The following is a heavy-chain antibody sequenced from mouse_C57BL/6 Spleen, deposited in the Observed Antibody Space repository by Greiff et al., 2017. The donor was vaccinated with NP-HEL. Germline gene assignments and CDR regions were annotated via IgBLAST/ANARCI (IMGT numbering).Heavy chain of an antibody. CDR3: ARGGSYGGWFAY. J-gene: IGHJ3*01. CDR1: GYAFSSSW. Sequence: VQLQQSGPELVKPGASVKISCKASGYAFSSSWMNWVKQRPGKGLEWIGRIYPGDGDTNYNGKFKGKATLTADKSSSTAYMQLSSLTSEDSAVYFCARGGSYGGWFAYWGQGTLVTVSA. D-gene: IGHD1-1*02. CDR2: IYPGDGDT. V-gene: IGHV1-82*01.